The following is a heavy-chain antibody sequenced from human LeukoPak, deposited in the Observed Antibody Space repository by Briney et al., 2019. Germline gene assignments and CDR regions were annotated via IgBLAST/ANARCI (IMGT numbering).Heavy chain of an antibody. CDR2: IYYIGGT. Sequence: SENLSLTCSVSSGSITGYYWSWIRQPPGEGLGWIGTIYYIGGTNYNPSLKSRVTISVGTSKSQFSLKLNSVTAADTAVYYCARGCGLSYYFDYWGQGILVTVCS. CDR3: ARGCGLSYYFDY. V-gene: IGHV4-59*01. D-gene: IGHD2-21*01. CDR1: SGSITGYY. J-gene: IGHJ4*02.